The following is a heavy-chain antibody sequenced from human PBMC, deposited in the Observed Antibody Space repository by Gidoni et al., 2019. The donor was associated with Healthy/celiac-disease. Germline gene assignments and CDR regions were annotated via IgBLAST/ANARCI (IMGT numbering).Heavy chain of an antibody. V-gene: IGHV5-51*03. Sequence: EVQLVQSGAEVKKPGESLKISCKGSGYSFTSYWIGWVRQMPGKGLEWMGIIYPGDSDTRYSPSFQGQVTISADKSISTAYLQWSSLKASDTAMYYCARRGRPHSSGWLGDPFDYWGQGTLVTVSS. CDR3: ARRGRPHSSGWLGDPFDY. CDR1: GYSFTSYW. CDR2: IYPGDSDT. D-gene: IGHD6-19*01. J-gene: IGHJ4*02.